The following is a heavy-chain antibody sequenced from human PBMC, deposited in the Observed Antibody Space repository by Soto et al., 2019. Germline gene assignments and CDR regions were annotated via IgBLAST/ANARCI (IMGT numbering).Heavy chain of an antibody. Sequence: PWGALLVPCAASRFTFSSYAMHWVRQAPGKGPEWVAVISYDGSNKHYADSVKGRFTISRDNSKNTLYLQMNSLRAEDTAVYYCARPPVIDIVVPPDYWGRGTMVTVSS. CDR3: ARPPVIDIVVPPDY. V-gene: IGHV3-30*04. CDR2: ISYDGSNK. CDR1: RFTFSSYA. J-gene: IGHJ4*02. D-gene: IGHD2-15*01.